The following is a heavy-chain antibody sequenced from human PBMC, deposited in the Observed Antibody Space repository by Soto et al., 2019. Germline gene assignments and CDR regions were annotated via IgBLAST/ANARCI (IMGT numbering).Heavy chain of an antibody. J-gene: IGHJ6*03. CDR3: ARDGGGYYGSGSYRYYYMDV. CDR1: GFTFSSYW. V-gene: IGHV3-7*01. D-gene: IGHD3-10*01. Sequence: EVQLVESGGGLVQPGGSLRLSCAASGFTFSSYWMSWVRQAPGKGLEWVANIKQDGSEKYYVDSVKGRFTISRDNAKNSLYLQMNSLRAEDTAVYYCARDGGGYYGSGSYRYYYMDVWGKGTTVTVSS. CDR2: IKQDGSEK.